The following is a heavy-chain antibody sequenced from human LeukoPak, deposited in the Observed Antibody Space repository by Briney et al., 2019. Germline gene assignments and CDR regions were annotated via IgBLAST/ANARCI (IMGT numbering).Heavy chain of an antibody. J-gene: IGHJ5*02. Sequence: GGSLRLSCAASGFTFSSYAMSWVRQAPGKGLEWVSAISGSGGSTYYADSVKGRFTISRDNSKNTLYLQMNSLRAEDTAVYYCAKDQGYSTPRRGHWFDPWAREPWSPSPQ. CDR3: AKDQGYSTPRRGHWFDP. V-gene: IGHV3-23*01. CDR1: GFTFSSYA. CDR2: ISGSGGST. D-gene: IGHD6-13*01.